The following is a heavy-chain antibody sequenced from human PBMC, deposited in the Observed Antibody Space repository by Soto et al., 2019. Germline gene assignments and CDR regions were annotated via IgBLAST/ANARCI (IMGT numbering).Heavy chain of an antibody. D-gene: IGHD3-22*01. CDR1: GFTFSSAYW. CDR3: ARDDAISYDNNYWASKFGP. J-gene: IGHJ5*02. V-gene: IGHV3-7*05. Sequence: EVQLVESGGGLVQPGGSLRLSCEASGFTFSSAYWMNWVRQAPGKGLEWVANINQDGTVTNYVDSVKGRFTISRDNAKNSLYLQMDSLRAEDTALYFCARDDAISYDNNYWASKFGPWGQGTLVTVSS. CDR2: INQDGTVT.